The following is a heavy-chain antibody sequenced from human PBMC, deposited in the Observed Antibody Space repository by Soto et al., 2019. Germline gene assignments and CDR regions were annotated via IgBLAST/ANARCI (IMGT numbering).Heavy chain of an antibody. Sequence: SETLSLTCTVSGGSISSGGYYWSWIRQHPGKGLEWIGYIYYSGSTYYNPSLKSRVTISVDTSKNQFSLKLSSVTAADTAVYYCARVRGGVVVVPAAHSEYYYYGMDVWGQGTTVTVSS. J-gene: IGHJ6*02. CDR2: IYYSGST. D-gene: IGHD2-2*01. V-gene: IGHV4-31*03. CDR1: GGSISSGGYY. CDR3: ARVRGGVVVVPAAHSEYYYYGMDV.